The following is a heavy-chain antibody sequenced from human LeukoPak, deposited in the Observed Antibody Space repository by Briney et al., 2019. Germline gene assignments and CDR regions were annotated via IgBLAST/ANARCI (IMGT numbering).Heavy chain of an antibody. CDR1: GFSFSSYA. V-gene: IGHV3-30-3*01. CDR2: ISYDGDSNNK. D-gene: IGHD3-16*01. Sequence: GGSLRLSCAASGFSFSSYAMHWVRQAPGKGLEWVAVISYDGDSNNKYYADSAKGRFTISRDNSKNTLYLQMNSLRAEDTAVYYCARTRTLPIAGGFDTWGQGSLVTVSS. CDR3: ARTRTLPIAGGFDT. J-gene: IGHJ5*02.